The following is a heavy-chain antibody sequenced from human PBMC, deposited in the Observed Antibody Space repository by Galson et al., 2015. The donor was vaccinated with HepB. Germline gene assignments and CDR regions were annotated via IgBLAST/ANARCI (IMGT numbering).Heavy chain of an antibody. CDR1: GFTFSNYG. V-gene: IGHV3-33*01. J-gene: IGHJ3*02. D-gene: IGHD6-13*01. CDR2: IWFDGSNK. Sequence: SLRLSCAASGFTFSNYGMHWVRQAPGKGLEWVAVIWFDGSNKDCLDSVRGRFTISRDNSKNMLFLEMNSLRDEDTATYYCARSPSSSWGDGFDIWGQGTMVSGSS. CDR3: ARSPSSSWGDGFDI.